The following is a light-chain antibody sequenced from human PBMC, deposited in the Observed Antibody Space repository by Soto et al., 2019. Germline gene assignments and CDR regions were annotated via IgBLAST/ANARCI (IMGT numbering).Light chain of an antibody. V-gene: IGKV3-11*01. CDR1: QSVSSY. J-gene: IGKJ1*01. CDR3: QQET. CDR2: DAS. Sequence: EIVLTQSPATLSLSPGERATLSCRASQSVSSYLAWYQQKPGQAPRLLIYDASNRATGIPARFSGSGSGTDFTLTISSLEPEDFAVYYCQQETFGQGTKV.